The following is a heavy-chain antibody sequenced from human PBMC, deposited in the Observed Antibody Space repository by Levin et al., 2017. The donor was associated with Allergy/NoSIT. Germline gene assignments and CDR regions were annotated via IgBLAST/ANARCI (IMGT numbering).Heavy chain of an antibody. CDR2: LNNYSGVP. V-gene: IGHV1-18*01. CDR1: GYRFNSYG. D-gene: IGHD3-10*01. Sequence: GESLKISCQASGYRFNSYGISWVRQAPGQGLEWMGWLNNYSGVPNYKQNFQGRVSMTTDTSTTIAYMELRNLTYEDTAVYYCARDRGFGDTYANGLDGWGRGTTGSVS. J-gene: IGHJ6*02. CDR3: ARDRGFGDTYANGLDG.